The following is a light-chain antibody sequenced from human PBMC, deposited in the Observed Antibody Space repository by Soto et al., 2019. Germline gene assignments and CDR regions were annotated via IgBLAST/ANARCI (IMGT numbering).Light chain of an antibody. CDR1: SSDVGDNKY. CDR3: CSYTSSGTWV. V-gene: IGLV2-14*01. CDR2: EVY. Sequence: QSVLTQPASVSGSPGQSITISCTGASSDVGDNKYVSWYQQPPDKAPKLIIYEVYHRPSGVPNRFFGSKSGNTASLTISGLQAEDEADYFCCSYTSSGTWVFGGGTKLTVL. J-gene: IGLJ3*02.